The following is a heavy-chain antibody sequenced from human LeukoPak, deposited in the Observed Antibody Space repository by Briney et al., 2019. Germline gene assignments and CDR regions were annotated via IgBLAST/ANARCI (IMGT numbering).Heavy chain of an antibody. Sequence: SETLSLTCTVSGGSISTYYWSWIRQPPGKGLEWIGYIYYTGSTSYNPSLKSRVTMSLDASKNQFSLELNSVTPADTAVYYCARGRYYYDSSGYPDGGGFDIWGQGTMVTVSS. CDR1: GGSISTYY. V-gene: IGHV4-59*01. CDR3: ARGRYYYDSSGYPDGGGFDI. CDR2: IYYTGST. D-gene: IGHD3-22*01. J-gene: IGHJ3*02.